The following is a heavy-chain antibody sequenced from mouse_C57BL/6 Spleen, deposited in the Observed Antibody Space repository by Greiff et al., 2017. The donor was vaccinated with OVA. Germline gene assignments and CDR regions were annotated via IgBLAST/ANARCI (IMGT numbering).Heavy chain of an antibody. CDR1: GFSLTSYG. Sequence: QVQLQQSGPGLVAPSQSLSIPCTVSGFSLTSYGVDWVRQSPGKGLEWLGVIWGVGSTNYNSALKSRLSISKDNSKSQVFLKMNSLQTDDTAMYYCATLYYSNYGWFAYWGQGTLVTVSA. D-gene: IGHD2-5*01. CDR3: ATLYYSNYGWFAY. V-gene: IGHV2-6*01. J-gene: IGHJ3*01. CDR2: IWGVGST.